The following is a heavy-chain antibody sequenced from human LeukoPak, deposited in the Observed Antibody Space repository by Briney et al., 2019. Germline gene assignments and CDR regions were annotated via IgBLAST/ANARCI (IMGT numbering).Heavy chain of an antibody. J-gene: IGHJ4*02. CDR1: GFTFSTYD. CDR2: IGTIGDT. V-gene: IGHV3-13*01. D-gene: IGHD3-16*01. CDR3: VRESNAAGGGNLQAFNF. Sequence: PGGSLRLSCAASGFTFSTYDFHWVRQRAENGLEWVSAIGTIGDTYYADSVRGRFTISREDAKSSLYLQMNSLRDGDTAVYYCVRESNAAGGGNLQAFNFWGQGTLVTVSS.